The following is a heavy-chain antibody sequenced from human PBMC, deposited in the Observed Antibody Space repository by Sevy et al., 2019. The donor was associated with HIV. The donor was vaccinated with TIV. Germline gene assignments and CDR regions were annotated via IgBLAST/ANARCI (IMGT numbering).Heavy chain of an antibody. V-gene: IGHV1-69*13. CDR2: IIAVFGTT. Sequence: ASVKVSCKASGGIFRSNAISWVRQAPGQGLEWVGGIIAVFGTTYYAQKFQGRVTLVADESTGTVHMELRSLRSEDTAIYYCARDTHYYVSGSFDSWGQGTQVTVSS. CDR1: GGIFRSNA. D-gene: IGHD3-10*01. CDR3: ARDTHYYVSGSFDS. J-gene: IGHJ4*01.